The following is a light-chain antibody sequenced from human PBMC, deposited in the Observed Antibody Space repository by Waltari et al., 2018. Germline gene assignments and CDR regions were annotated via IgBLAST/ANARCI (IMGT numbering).Light chain of an antibody. CDR2: DAF. J-gene: IGKJ4*01. CDR1: QSVSSY. Sequence: IVLTQSPATLSLSPGERATLSCRASQSVSSYLAWYQQKPGQAPRRLIYDAFNRATGIPARFSGSVSGTDFTLTISSLEPEDFAVYYCQQRSNWPLIFGGGTKVEIK. CDR3: QQRSNWPLI. V-gene: IGKV3-11*01.